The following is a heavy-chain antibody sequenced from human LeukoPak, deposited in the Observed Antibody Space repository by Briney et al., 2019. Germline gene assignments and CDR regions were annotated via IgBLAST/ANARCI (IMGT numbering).Heavy chain of an antibody. CDR2: INHSGST. V-gene: IGHV4-34*01. CDR3: ARGEVATVVTRGDAFDI. CDR1: GGSFSGYY. D-gene: IGHD4-23*01. Sequence: TSETLSLTCAVYGGSFSGYYWSWIRQPPGKGLEWIGEINHSGSTNYNPSLKSRVTISVDTSKNQFSLKLSSVTAADTAVYYCARGEVATVVTRGDAFDIWGQGTMVTVSS. J-gene: IGHJ3*02.